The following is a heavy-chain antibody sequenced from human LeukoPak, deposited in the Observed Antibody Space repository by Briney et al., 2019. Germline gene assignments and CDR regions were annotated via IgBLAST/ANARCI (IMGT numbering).Heavy chain of an antibody. J-gene: IGHJ4*02. V-gene: IGHV4-39*07. CDR2: IYCSGST. D-gene: IGHD1-26*01. CDR1: GGSISSSSYY. CDR3: ARDRGSGSFIDY. Sequence: SETLSLTCTVSGGSISSSSYYWGWIRQPPGKGLEWIGSIYCSGSTYYNPSLKSRVTISVDTSKNQFSLKLSSVTAADTAVYYCARDRGSGSFIDYWGQGTLVTVSS.